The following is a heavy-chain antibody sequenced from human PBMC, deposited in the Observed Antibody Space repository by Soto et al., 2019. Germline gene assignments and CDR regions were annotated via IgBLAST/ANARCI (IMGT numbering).Heavy chain of an antibody. D-gene: IGHD3-3*02. CDR3: ARVRLSIAVNDALDV. V-gene: IGHV3-30*14. J-gene: IGHJ3*01. CDR2: MTYDGATE. Sequence: QVRLVESGGGVVQPGTSLRLSCAASGFTFSDYVIHWVRQAAGKGLVWVASMTYDGATEYYADSVKGRFTMSRDNSKRALSLQMNSLRPDDTAVYYCARVRLSIAVNDALDVWGQGTTVTVSS. CDR1: GFTFSDYV.